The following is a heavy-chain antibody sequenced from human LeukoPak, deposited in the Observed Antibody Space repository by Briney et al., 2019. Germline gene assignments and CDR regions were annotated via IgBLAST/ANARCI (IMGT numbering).Heavy chain of an antibody. CDR1: GYSFTSYW. Sequence: GESLKISCKGYGYSFTSYWIGWVRQMPGKGLEWMGIIYPDDSDTKYSPSFQGHVTISVDESISTAYLRWSSLKASDTAIYYCARHEVGGDSSSGYEYYYYMDVWGKGTAVTVFS. V-gene: IGHV5-51*01. J-gene: IGHJ6*03. D-gene: IGHD3-3*01. CDR2: IYPDDSDT. CDR3: ARHEVGGDSSSGYEYYYYMDV.